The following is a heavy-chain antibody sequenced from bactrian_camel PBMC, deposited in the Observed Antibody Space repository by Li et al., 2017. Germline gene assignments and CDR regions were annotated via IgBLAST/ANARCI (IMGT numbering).Heavy chain of an antibody. V-gene: IGHV3S55*01. CDR1: GYTFSGILC. D-gene: IGHD3*01. CDR2: FRSDGLI. J-gene: IGHJ4*01. Sequence: HVQLVESGGGSVQAGGSLRLSCLASGYTFSGILCMGWFRQAPGKAREGVAAFRSDGLINYVDSVKGRFAISKDNAKNTLYLEMNDLKPEDTAMYYCASFPDPCSMSRVIWATYKGQGTQVTVS.